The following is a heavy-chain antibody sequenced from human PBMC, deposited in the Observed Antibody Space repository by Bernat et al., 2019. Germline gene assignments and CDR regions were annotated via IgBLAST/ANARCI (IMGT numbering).Heavy chain of an antibody. J-gene: IGHJ4*02. CDR3: ARDPWGVTAAMGGAFDY. V-gene: IGHV3-30-3*01. Sequence: QVQLVESGGGVVQPGRSLRLSCAASGFTFSSYAMHWVRQAPGKGLEWVAVISYDGSNKYYSESVQGRFSISRDNSKNTLYLQMNRLRAEDTAVYYCARDPWGVTAAMGGAFDYWGQGTLVTVSS. CDR2: ISYDGSNK. D-gene: IGHD2-2*01. CDR1: GFTFSSYA.